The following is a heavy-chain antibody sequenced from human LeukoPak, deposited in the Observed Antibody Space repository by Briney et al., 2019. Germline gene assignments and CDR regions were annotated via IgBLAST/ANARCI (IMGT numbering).Heavy chain of an antibody. V-gene: IGHV6-1*01. Sequence: SQTLSLTCAISGDSVSTNSAAWNWIRQSPSRGLEWLGRTYYRSKWYNDYAESVKSRITINPDTSKNQFSLKLSSVTAADTAVYYCARTRLDYYYYYYMDVWGKGTTVTISS. J-gene: IGHJ6*03. CDR1: GDSVSTNSAA. CDR2: TYYRSKWYN. CDR3: ARTRLDYYYYYYMDV.